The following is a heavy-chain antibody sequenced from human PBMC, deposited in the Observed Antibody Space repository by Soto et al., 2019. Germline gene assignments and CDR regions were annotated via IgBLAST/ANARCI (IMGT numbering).Heavy chain of an antibody. CDR3: ARVPTVTKLDY. J-gene: IGHJ4*01. Sequence: PSETLSLTCAVYGGSFSGYYWSWIRQPPGKGLEWIGEINHSGSTNYNPSLKSRVTISVDTSKNQFSLNLSSVTAADTAVYYCARVPTVTKLDYWGHGMLVTVSS. CDR1: GGSFSGYY. V-gene: IGHV4-34*01. D-gene: IGHD4-17*01. CDR2: INHSGST.